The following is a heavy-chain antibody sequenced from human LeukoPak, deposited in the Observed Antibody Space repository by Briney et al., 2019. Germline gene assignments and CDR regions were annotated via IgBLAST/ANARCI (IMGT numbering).Heavy chain of an antibody. V-gene: IGHV3-7*01. Sequence: GGSLRLSCAGSGFIFNAYWMSWVRQAPGKGLEWVANIKEDGSEKNYVDSVKGRFTISRDNAKKSLYLQMNSLRAEDTAVYYCSTEYSNSPRIDYWGQGTLLTVSS. CDR3: STEYSNSPRIDY. J-gene: IGHJ4*02. CDR1: GFIFNAYW. D-gene: IGHD6-6*01. CDR2: IKEDGSEK.